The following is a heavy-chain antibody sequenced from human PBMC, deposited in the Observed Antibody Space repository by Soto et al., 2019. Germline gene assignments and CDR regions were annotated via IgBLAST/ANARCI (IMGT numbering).Heavy chain of an antibody. Sequence: GASVKVSCKASGYTFSSYAIHWVRQAPGQGLEWMGWIHAGNGNTKYSQSFQGRVTISRDTSATTAYMELNSLRSEDTAVYYCARGVDFLDYWGQGNLVTVSS. CDR1: GYTFSSYA. CDR2: IHAGNGNT. V-gene: IGHV1-3*01. J-gene: IGHJ4*02. CDR3: ARGVDFLDY. D-gene: IGHD2-15*01.